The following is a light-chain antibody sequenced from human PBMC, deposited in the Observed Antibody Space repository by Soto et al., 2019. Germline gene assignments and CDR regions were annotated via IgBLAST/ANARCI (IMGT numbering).Light chain of an antibody. Sequence: EIVLTQSPGSLSLSPADRATLSCRASETFIGKYLAWYHQKVGQAPRLLIFAASNRATGIPDRFSGSGSGTDFTLTISRLEPEDFAMYFCQQYSSPPQTFGQGTKVEIK. CDR1: ETFIGKY. J-gene: IGKJ1*01. V-gene: IGKV3-20*01. CDR3: QQYSSPPQT. CDR2: AAS.